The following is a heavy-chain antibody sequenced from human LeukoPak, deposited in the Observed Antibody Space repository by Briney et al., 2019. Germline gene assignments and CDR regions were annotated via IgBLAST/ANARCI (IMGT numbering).Heavy chain of an antibody. D-gene: IGHD4/OR15-4a*01. CDR3: ARDTLGEGEDANYAVYYFDY. CDR2: IKQDGNEK. Sequence: PGGSLRLSCAASGFRFNTYWMSWVRQAPGKGLEWVANIKQDGNEKYYADSVKGRFTISRDNGKNSLDLQMNSLRAGDTAVYYCARDTLGEGEDANYAVYYFDYWGQGTVVTVSS. J-gene: IGHJ4*02. CDR1: GFRFNTYW. V-gene: IGHV3-7*01.